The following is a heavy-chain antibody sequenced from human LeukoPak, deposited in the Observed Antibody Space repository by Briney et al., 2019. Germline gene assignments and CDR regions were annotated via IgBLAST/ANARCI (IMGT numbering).Heavy chain of an antibody. CDR2: IRYDGSNK. Sequence: GGSLRLSCAASGFTFSSYGMHWVRQAPGKGLEWVAFIRYDGSNKYYADSVKGRFTISRDNSKNTLYLQMNSLRAEDTAVYYCARGRGYSYGRRYFDYWGQGTLVTVSS. V-gene: IGHV3-30*02. CDR1: GFTFSSYG. CDR3: ARGRGYSYGRRYFDY. D-gene: IGHD5-18*01. J-gene: IGHJ4*02.